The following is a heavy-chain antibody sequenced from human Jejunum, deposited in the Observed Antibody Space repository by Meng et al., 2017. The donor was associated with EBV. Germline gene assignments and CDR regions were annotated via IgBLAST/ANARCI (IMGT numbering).Heavy chain of an antibody. Sequence: VRLVESGGGSVPPGTSLRLSCAASGFTFSTYWMHWVRQAPGKGLEWVSRINNDGSTTQYADSVRGRFTISRDNAKSTLYLQMNSLTAEDTAVYYCARNYRDYWGQGTLVTVSS. J-gene: IGHJ4*02. CDR2: INNDGSTT. CDR3: ARNYRDY. V-gene: IGHV3-74*02. CDR1: GFTFSTYW. D-gene: IGHD4-11*01.